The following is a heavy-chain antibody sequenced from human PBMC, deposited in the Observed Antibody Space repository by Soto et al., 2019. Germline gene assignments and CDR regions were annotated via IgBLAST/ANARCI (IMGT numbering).Heavy chain of an antibody. Sequence: QVHLQQWGAGLLKPSETLSLTCAVYGESFIGYYWTWIRQSPGKGLELIGEINHGGSTNYNPSLKSRVTISIDTSKNQFSLKLTSVTAADTSVYYCARTDIVTTNWFDPWGQGTLVTVSS. J-gene: IGHJ5*02. CDR3: ARTDIVTTNWFDP. D-gene: IGHD5-12*01. CDR1: GESFIGYY. V-gene: IGHV4-34*01. CDR2: INHGGST.